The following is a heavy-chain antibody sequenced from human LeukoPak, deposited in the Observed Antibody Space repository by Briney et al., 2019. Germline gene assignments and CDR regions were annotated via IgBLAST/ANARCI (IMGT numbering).Heavy chain of an antibody. D-gene: IGHD3-9*01. V-gene: IGHV3-21*01. CDR2: ISSSSSYI. J-gene: IGHJ4*02. CDR1: GFSFSSYS. Sequence: GGSLRLSCAASGFSFSSYSMNWVRQAPGKGLEWVSSISSSSSYIYYADSVKGRFTISRDNAKNSLYLQMNSLRAEDTAVYYCAREADTAAFDYWGQGTLVTVSS. CDR3: AREADTAAFDY.